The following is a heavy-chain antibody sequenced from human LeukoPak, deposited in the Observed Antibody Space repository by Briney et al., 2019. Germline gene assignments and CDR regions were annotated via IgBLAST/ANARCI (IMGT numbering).Heavy chain of an antibody. CDR3: ARDRVSLGSPYPGASDY. J-gene: IGHJ4*02. CDR1: GYTFTTYG. CDR2: ITTYSGYT. Sequence: ASVKVSCKASGYTFTTYGITWLRQAPGQGLEWMGWITTYSGYTNYAQKFQGRVTMTRDTSTSTVYMELSSLRSEDAAVYYCARDRVSLGSPYPGASDYWGQGTLVTVSS. D-gene: IGHD1-26*01. V-gene: IGHV1-18*01.